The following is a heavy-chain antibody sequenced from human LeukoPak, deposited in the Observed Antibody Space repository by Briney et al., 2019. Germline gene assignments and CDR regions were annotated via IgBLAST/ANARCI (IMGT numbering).Heavy chain of an antibody. CDR3: ARRGWYDAFDI. CDR2: ISYDGSNK. CDR1: GFTFSSYA. Sequence: PGGSLRLSCAASGFTFSSYAMHWVRQAPGKGLEWVSVISYDGSNKYYADSVKGRFTISRDNSKNTLYLQMNSLRAEDTAVCYCARRGWYDAFDIWGQGTMVTVSS. J-gene: IGHJ3*02. V-gene: IGHV3-30-3*01. D-gene: IGHD2-15*01.